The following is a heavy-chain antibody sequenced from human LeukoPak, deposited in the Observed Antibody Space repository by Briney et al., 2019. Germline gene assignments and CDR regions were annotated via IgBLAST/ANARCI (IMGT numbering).Heavy chain of an antibody. D-gene: IGHD4-17*01. Sequence: SETLSLTCTVSGGSISSSSYYWGWIRQPPGKGLEWIGSIYYSGSTYYNPSLKSRVTMSVDTSKNQFSLKLSSVTAADTAVYYCARGDYGDYVLVSWGQGTLVTVSS. V-gene: IGHV4-39*01. CDR1: GGSISSSSYY. J-gene: IGHJ4*02. CDR2: IYYSGST. CDR3: ARGDYGDYVLVS.